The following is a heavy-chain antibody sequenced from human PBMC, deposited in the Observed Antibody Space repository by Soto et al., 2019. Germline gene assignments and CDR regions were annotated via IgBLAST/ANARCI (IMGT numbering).Heavy chain of an antibody. Sequence: QVQLVQSGAEVKKPGSSVKVSCKASGGTFSSYAISWVRQAPGQGLEWMGGIIPIFGTANYAQKFQGRVTITADDSTSTAYTELSSLRSEDTAVYYCARGVGDSSAPYYGMDVWGQGTTVTVSS. CDR1: GGTFSSYA. CDR2: IIPIFGTA. D-gene: IGHD3-10*01. CDR3: ARGVGDSSAPYYGMDV. J-gene: IGHJ6*02. V-gene: IGHV1-69*01.